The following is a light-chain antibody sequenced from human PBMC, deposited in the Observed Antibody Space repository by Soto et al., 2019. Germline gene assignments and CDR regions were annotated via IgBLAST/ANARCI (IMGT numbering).Light chain of an antibody. Sequence: DIVMTQSPDSLAVSLGEMATINCKSSQSVLYSPNKRNYFAWYQQKPGQPPKMLIYWASTRKSGVPDRFSGSGSGTDFTLTISSLQAEDVAVYYCQQYYAPPLTFGGGTKVEIK. CDR2: WAS. V-gene: IGKV4-1*01. CDR1: QSVLYSPNKRNY. CDR3: QQYYAPPLT. J-gene: IGKJ4*01.